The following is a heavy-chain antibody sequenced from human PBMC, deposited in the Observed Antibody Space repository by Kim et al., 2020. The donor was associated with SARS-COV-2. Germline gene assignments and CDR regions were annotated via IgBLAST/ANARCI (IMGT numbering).Heavy chain of an antibody. Sequence: GGSLRLSCEGSGITLSNHWMFWVRQPPGKGLEWVSHINTYGSTTTYADSVKGRFTISRDDAKNTLHLQMNSLTAEDTAVYYCAKGHFYEMEVWGQGTAVTVSS. J-gene: IGHJ6*02. CDR1: GITLSNHW. CDR3: AKGHFYEMEV. CDR2: INTYGSTT. V-gene: IGHV3-74*01.